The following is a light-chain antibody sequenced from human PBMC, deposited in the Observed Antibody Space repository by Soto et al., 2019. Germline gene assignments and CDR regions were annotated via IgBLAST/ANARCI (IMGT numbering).Light chain of an antibody. CDR3: QKYKDWPLT. CDR1: QSVSTY. J-gene: IGKJ4*01. V-gene: IGKV3-15*01. CDR2: GAS. Sequence: EIVMTQFPATLSVSPGESATLSCRASQSVSTYVAWYQQKPGQAPRLLIYGASTRATGVPARISGSGSGTEFTLTISGLQSEDFAVYYCQKYKDWPLTFGGGTKLEI.